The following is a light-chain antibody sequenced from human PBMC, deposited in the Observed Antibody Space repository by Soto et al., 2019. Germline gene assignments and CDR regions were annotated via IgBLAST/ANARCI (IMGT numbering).Light chain of an antibody. V-gene: IGLV2-14*01. Sequence: QSVLTQPASVSGSPGQSITISCTRTNSDIGGYNYVSWYQQHPGKAPKLMIYEVSNRPSGVSNRFSGSKSGNTASLTISGLQAEDEADYYCSSYTSSSTWVFGGGTKLTVL. J-gene: IGLJ3*02. CDR3: SSYTSSSTWV. CDR1: NSDIGGYNY. CDR2: EVS.